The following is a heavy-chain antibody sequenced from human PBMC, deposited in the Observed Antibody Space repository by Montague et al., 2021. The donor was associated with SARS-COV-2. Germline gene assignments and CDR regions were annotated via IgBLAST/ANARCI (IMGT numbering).Heavy chain of an antibody. D-gene: IGHD3-3*02. CDR1: GGSLSSFY. CDR3: ARVAVLDVFSVNYYGLDG. V-gene: IGHV4-59*01. Sequence: SETLSLTCSVSGGSLSSFYWSWIRQPQGKGLELIGYIRYSGSTNFSPYLNSRGSISLYTAKNQFYLNLRSVTTADTAVYYCARVAVLDVFSVNYYGLDGWGQGTTVAVSS. CDR2: IRYSGST. J-gene: IGHJ6*02.